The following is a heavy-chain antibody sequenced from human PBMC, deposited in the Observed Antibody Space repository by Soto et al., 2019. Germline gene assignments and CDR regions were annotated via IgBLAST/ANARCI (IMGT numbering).Heavy chain of an antibody. CDR3: AKGGVLLWFGELLMDV. CDR2: ISWNSGSI. CDR1: GFTFDDYA. J-gene: IGHJ6*04. V-gene: IGHV3-9*01. D-gene: IGHD3-10*01. Sequence: GGSLRLSCAASGFTFDDYAMHWVRQAPGKGLEWVSGISWNSGSIGYADSVKGRFTISRDNAKNSLYLQMNSLRAEDTALYYCAKGGVLLWFGELLMDVWGKGTTVTVSS.